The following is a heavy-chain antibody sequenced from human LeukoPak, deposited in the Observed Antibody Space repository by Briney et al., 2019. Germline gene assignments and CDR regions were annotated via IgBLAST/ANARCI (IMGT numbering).Heavy chain of an antibody. CDR1: GFTVSSRY. J-gene: IGHJ3*01. Sequence: GGSLRLSCAASGFTVSSRYMSWVRQAPGKGLEWVSVIYSGGSTYYADSVKGRFTISRDNSKNTLYLQMNSLRAEDTAVYYCVRYCNGGSCYRAAFDVWGPGTMVTVSS. D-gene: IGHD2-15*01. V-gene: IGHV3-53*01. CDR2: IYSGGST. CDR3: VRYCNGGSCYRAAFDV.